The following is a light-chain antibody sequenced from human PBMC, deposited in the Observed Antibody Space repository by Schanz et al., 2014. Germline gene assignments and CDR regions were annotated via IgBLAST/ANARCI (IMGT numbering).Light chain of an antibody. CDR1: QSISYW. J-gene: IGKJ1*01. V-gene: IGKV1-5*01. CDR3: QQYTNYSPT. Sequence: DIQMTQSPSTLSASVGDRVTITCRASQSISYWLAWYQQKPGKAPKLLMFDASRLASGVPARFSGSGSGTDFTLTISSLQPDDIATYYCQQYTNYSPTFGQGTKVEI. CDR2: DAS.